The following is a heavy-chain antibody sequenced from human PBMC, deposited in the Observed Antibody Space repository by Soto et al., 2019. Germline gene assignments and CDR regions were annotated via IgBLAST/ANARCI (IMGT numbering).Heavy chain of an antibody. D-gene: IGHD6-13*01. Sequence: QVQLVQSGAEVKKPGSSVKVSCKASGGTFSSYAISWVRQAPGQGLEWMGGIIPIFGTANYAQKFQGRVTITADESTSTAYMELSSLKSEDTAVYYCARGKYSSSWYEGGWFDPWGQGTLVTVSS. CDR3: ARGKYSSSWYEGGWFDP. CDR2: IIPIFGTA. V-gene: IGHV1-69*01. CDR1: GGTFSSYA. J-gene: IGHJ5*02.